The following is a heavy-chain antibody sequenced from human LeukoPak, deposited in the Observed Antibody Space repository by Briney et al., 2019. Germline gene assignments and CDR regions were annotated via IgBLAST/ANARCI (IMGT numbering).Heavy chain of an antibody. V-gene: IGHV4-31*03. CDR2: IYYSGST. D-gene: IGHD3-22*01. J-gene: IGHJ4*02. CDR1: GGSISSGVNY. CDR3: ARKDYDSSGYYYNY. Sequence: PSQTLSLTCTVSGGSISSGVNYWSWIRQHPGKGLEWIGYIYYSGSTYYNPSLKSRVTISVDTSKNQFSLKLSSVTAADTAVYYCARKDYDSSGYYYNYWGQGTLVTVSS.